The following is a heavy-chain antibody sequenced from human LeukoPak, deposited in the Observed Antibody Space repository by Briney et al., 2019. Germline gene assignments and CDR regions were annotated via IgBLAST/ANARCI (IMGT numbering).Heavy chain of an antibody. Sequence: GGALRLSCATSGFTFSNYGMHWVRQAPGKGLEWVAFIWYDGSNKYCADSVKGPFTISRDNSKNTVYLQLNRLRAEDTAVYYCAKVLAVTSYGAKSVFDHWGQGTLVTVSS. J-gene: IGHJ4*02. V-gene: IGHV3-30*02. CDR1: GFTFSNYG. CDR2: IWYDGSNK. CDR3: AKVLAVTSYGAKSVFDH. D-gene: IGHD4-23*01.